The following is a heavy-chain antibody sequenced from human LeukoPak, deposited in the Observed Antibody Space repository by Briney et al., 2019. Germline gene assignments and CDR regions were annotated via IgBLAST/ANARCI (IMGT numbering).Heavy chain of an antibody. Sequence: SETLSLTCAVSGGFISSDNYSWNWVRQPPGKGLESIGYIYYSGFTYYNPSLKSRVTISVDTSKNQFSLNLSSVTAADTAVYYCARHQEAMVRGVLYYMDVWGKGTTVTISS. CDR2: IYYSGFT. V-gene: IGHV4-30-2*03. D-gene: IGHD3-10*01. CDR3: ARHQEAMVRGVLYYMDV. J-gene: IGHJ6*03. CDR1: GGFISSDNYS.